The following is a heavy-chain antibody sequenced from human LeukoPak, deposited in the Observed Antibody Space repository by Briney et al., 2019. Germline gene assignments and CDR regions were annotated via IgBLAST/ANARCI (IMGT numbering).Heavy chain of an antibody. D-gene: IGHD1-26*01. CDR2: IYYSGST. CDR3: ARSSWYSGSYFDY. Sequence: PSETLSPTCTVSGGSISSYYWSWIRQPPGKGLEWIGYIYYSGSTNYNPSLKSRVTISVDTSKNQFSLKLSSVTAADTAVYYCARSSWYSGSYFDYWGQGTLVTVSS. V-gene: IGHV4-59*08. CDR1: GGSISSYY. J-gene: IGHJ4*02.